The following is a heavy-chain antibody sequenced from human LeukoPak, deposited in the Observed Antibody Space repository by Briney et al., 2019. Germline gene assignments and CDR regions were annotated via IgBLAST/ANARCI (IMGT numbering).Heavy chain of an antibody. D-gene: IGHD3-16*02. CDR2: INQSGST. V-gene: IGHV4-34*01. CDR3: ARVPSYDYVWGSYRWGAFDI. J-gene: IGHJ3*02. Sequence: PSESLSLTCTVSGDSISSYYWSWIRQPPGKGLEWIGEINQSGSTNYNPSLKSRLTISVDTSKNQFSLKLSSVTAADTAVYYCARVPSYDYVWGSYRWGAFDIWGQGTMVTVSS. CDR1: GDSISSYY.